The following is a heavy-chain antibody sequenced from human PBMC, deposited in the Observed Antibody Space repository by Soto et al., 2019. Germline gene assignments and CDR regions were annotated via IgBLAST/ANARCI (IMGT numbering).Heavy chain of an antibody. J-gene: IGHJ4*02. V-gene: IGHV4-31*03. Sequence: QVHLQESGPGLVRPSQTLSLTCTVSGSINSGGYYWNWVRQHPVKGLEWIGYIHYSGSTWYNPSLKGRISTSVDTSKDQFSLKLSSVTVADTAVYYCARLRGSGGYSAYYFDSWGQGMLVIVSS. CDR3: ARLRGSGGYSAYYFDS. CDR2: IHYSGST. D-gene: IGHD3-10*01. CDR1: GSINSGGYY.